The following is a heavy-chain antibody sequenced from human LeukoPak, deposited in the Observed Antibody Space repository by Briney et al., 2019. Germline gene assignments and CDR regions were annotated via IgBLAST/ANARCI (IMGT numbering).Heavy chain of an antibody. J-gene: IGHJ5*02. CDR2: INHSGST. D-gene: IGHD3-3*01. Sequence: SETLSLTCAVYGGSFSGYYWSWIRQPPGKGLEWLGEINHSGSTNYNPSLKSRFTISVDTSKNQFSLKLSPVTAADTAVYYCARGYYDFWSGLSGIWFDPWGQGILVTVSS. V-gene: IGHV4-34*01. CDR3: ARGYYDFWSGLSGIWFDP. CDR1: GGSFSGYY.